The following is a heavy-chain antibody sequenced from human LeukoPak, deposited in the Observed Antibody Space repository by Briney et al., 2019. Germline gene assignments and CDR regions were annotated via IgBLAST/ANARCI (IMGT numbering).Heavy chain of an antibody. D-gene: IGHD3-3*01. Sequence: GASVKVSCKASGYTFTSYYMHWVRQAPGQGLEWMGIINPSGGSTSYAQKFQGRVTMTRDTSTSTVYMELSSLRSEDTAVYYCARDRGLTIFGVALPGPWFDPWGQGTLVTVSS. V-gene: IGHV1-46*01. CDR2: INPSGGST. CDR1: GYTFTSYY. CDR3: ARDRGLTIFGVALPGPWFDP. J-gene: IGHJ5*02.